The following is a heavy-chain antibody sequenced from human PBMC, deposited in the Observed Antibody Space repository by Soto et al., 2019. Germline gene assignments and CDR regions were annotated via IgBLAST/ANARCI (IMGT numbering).Heavy chain of an antibody. Sequence: SETLSLTCTVSGGSLSSYYWSWIRQPPGKGLEWIGYIYYSGSTNYNPSLKSRVTISVDTSKNQFSLKLSSVTAADTAVYYCARLRWGAVAGTTYFDYWGQGTLVTVSS. CDR2: IYYSGST. CDR1: GGSLSSYY. V-gene: IGHV4-59*08. CDR3: ARLRWGAVAGTTYFDY. D-gene: IGHD6-19*01. J-gene: IGHJ4*02.